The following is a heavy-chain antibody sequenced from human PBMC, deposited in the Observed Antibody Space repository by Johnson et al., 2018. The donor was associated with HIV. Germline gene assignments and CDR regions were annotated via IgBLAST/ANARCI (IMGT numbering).Heavy chain of an antibody. V-gene: IGHV3-72*01. CDR1: GFTFSKYG. CDR3: ARGPRNPGLDFFDI. D-gene: IGHD1-14*01. Sequence: VQLVESGGGVVQPGGSLRLSCVTSGFTFSKYGMHWVRQAPGKGLEWVGRSRNKANSYTTDYAASVKGRLTISRDDSKNSVYLQMNSLKTEDTAVYYCARGPRNPGLDFFDIWGQGTMVTVSS. CDR2: SRNKANSYTT. J-gene: IGHJ3*02.